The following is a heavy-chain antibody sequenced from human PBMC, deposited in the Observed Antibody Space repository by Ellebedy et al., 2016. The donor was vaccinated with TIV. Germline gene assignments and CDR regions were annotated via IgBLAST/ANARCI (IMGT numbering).Heavy chain of an antibody. CDR2: IIPIFGTA. CDR1: GYTFTGYY. J-gene: IGHJ3*02. V-gene: IGHV1-69*13. Sequence: SSVKVSCXASGYTFTGYYMHWVRQAPGQGLEWMGGIIPIFGTANYAQKFQGRVTITADESTSTAYMELSSLRSEDTAVYYCARVHTITIAAVHAFDIWGRGTMVTVSS. D-gene: IGHD6-13*01. CDR3: ARVHTITIAAVHAFDI.